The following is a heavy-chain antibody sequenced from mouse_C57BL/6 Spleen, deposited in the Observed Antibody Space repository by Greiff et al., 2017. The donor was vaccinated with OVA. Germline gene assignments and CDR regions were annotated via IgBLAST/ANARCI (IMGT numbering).Heavy chain of an antibody. CDR3: ARTEGGAMDY. CDR1: GYTFTSYW. Sequence: QVQLQQSGAELVRPGTSVKLSCKASGYTFTSYWMHWVKQRPGQGLEWIGVIDPSDSYTNYNQKFKGKATLTVDTSSSTAYMQLSSLTSEDSAVYYCARTEGGAMDYWGQGTSVTVSS. J-gene: IGHJ4*01. CDR2: IDPSDSYT. V-gene: IGHV1-59*01.